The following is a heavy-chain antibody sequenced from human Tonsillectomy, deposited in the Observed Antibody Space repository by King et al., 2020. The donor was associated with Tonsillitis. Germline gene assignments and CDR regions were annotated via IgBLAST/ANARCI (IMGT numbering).Heavy chain of an antibody. D-gene: IGHD4-17*01. V-gene: IGHV1-2*02. CDR3: ARDYGDYVGWFDP. CDR1: GYTFTDYY. J-gene: IGHJ5*02. Sequence: VQLVESGAEAKKPGASVRVSCKASGYTFTDYYMHWVRQAPGQGLEWMGWINPSSGGTKFAQRFQGRVTMTRDTSISTAYMELNKLRSDDTAVYYCARDYGDYVGWFDPWGQGTLVTVSS. CDR2: INPSSGGT.